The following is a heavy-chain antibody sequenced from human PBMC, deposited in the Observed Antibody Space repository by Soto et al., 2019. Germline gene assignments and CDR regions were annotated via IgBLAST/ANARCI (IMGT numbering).Heavy chain of an antibody. D-gene: IGHD5-18*01. Sequence: PGGSLRLSCAASGFTFDDYAMHWVRQAPGKGLEWVAVVSYDGSNKYYADSVKGRFTISRDNSKNTLYLQMNSLRAEDTAVYYCAREATATVPYFDYWGQGTLVTVSS. CDR1: GFTFDDYA. V-gene: IGHV3-30-3*01. CDR3: AREATATVPYFDY. J-gene: IGHJ4*02. CDR2: VSYDGSNK.